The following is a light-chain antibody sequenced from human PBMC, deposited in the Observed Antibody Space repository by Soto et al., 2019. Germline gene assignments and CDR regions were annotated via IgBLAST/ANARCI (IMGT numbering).Light chain of an antibody. J-gene: IGLJ1*01. V-gene: IGLV2-18*02. Sequence: QSVLSQPPCVSGSPGQSVAISCTGTSRDVGSYNRVSWYQQPPGTAPKVMIYEVSNRPSGVPDRFSGSKSGNTASLTISGLQAEDEADYYCSSYTSSNTYVFGTGTKVTGL. CDR2: EVS. CDR3: SSYTSSNTYV. CDR1: SRDVGSYNR.